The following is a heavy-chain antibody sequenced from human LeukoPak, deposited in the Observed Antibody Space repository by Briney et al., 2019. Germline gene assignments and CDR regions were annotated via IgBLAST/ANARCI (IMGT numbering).Heavy chain of an antibody. CDR1: GFTFSSYG. J-gene: IGHJ4*02. CDR2: IQYDGNYE. V-gene: IGHV3-30*02. Sequence: GGSLRLSCAASGFTFSSYGIHWVRQAPGKGLEWMVFIQYDGNYEKYAESVRGRVTISRDNSKNTVYLQMNSLRVDDTAVYYCARAAYDSSGYLTLWGQGTLVTVSS. D-gene: IGHD3-22*01. CDR3: ARAAYDSSGYLTL.